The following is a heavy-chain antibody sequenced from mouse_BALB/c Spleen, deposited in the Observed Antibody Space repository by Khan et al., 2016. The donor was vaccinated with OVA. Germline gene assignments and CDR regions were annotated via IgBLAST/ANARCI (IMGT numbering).Heavy chain of an antibody. CDR1: GYSITSDYA. D-gene: IGHD2-3*01. CDR3: ARDGSRYNYAMDY. V-gene: IGHV3-2*02. Sequence: EVQLQESGPGLVKPSQSLSLTCTVTGYSITSDYAWNWIRQFPGNKLAWMGYINYSGSTNYNPALKSRISITRDTSKNQFFLQLNSVTTADTATYYCARDGSRYNYAMDYWGQGTSVTVSS. J-gene: IGHJ4*01. CDR2: INYSGST.